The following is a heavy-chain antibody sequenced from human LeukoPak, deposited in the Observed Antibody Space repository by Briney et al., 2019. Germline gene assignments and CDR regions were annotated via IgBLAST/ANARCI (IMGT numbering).Heavy chain of an antibody. V-gene: IGHV3-48*01. Sequence: GGSLRLSCAASGFTFSGYSMNWVRQAPGKGLEWVSYISSSSSTIYYADSVKGRFTISRDNAKNSLYLQMNSLRAEDTAVYYCARDYYYGSGSRDHAFDIWGQGTMVTVSS. D-gene: IGHD3-10*01. J-gene: IGHJ3*02. CDR2: ISSSSSTI. CDR1: GFTFSGYS. CDR3: ARDYYYGSGSRDHAFDI.